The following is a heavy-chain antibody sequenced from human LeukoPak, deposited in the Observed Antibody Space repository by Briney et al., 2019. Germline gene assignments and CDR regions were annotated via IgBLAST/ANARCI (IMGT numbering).Heavy chain of an antibody. CDR3: ARDGSEVATISYYYGMDV. Sequence: GGSLRLSCAASGFTFSSYAMHWVRQAPGKGLEWVAVISYDGSNKYYADSVKGRFTISRDNSKNTLYLQMNSLRAEDTAVYYCARDGSEVATISYYYGMDVWGQGTTVTVSS. CDR1: GFTFSSYA. CDR2: ISYDGSNK. V-gene: IGHV3-30-3*01. D-gene: IGHD5-12*01. J-gene: IGHJ6*02.